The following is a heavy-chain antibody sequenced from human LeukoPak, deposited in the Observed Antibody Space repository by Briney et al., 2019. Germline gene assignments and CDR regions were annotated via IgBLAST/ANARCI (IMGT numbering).Heavy chain of an antibody. CDR1: GDSFSDSY. D-gene: IGHD2-2*01. J-gene: IGHJ4*02. CDR3: ARDLGYCSSTSCD. Sequence: GASVKVSCKASGDSFSDSYIHWVRQAPGQGPEWMGWINLNTGGVNYAQKFDGRFSMTRDTSINTAFMELSRLRSDDTAVYYCARDLGYCSSTSCDWGQGTLVTVSS. CDR2: INLNTGGV. V-gene: IGHV1-2*02.